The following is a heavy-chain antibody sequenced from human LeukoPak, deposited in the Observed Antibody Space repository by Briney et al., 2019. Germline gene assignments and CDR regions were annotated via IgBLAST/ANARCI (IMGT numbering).Heavy chain of an antibody. CDR1: GGSISSYY. D-gene: IGHD3-22*01. CDR2: IYTSGST. CDR3: ARGPYYYDSSGHYYYFDY. J-gene: IGHJ4*02. V-gene: IGHV4-4*07. Sequence: SETLSLTCTVSGGSISSYYWSWIRQPAGKGLEWIGCIYTSGSTNYNPSLKSRVTMSVDTSKNQFSLKLSSVTAADTAVYYCARGPYYYDSSGHYYYFDYWGQGTLVTVSS.